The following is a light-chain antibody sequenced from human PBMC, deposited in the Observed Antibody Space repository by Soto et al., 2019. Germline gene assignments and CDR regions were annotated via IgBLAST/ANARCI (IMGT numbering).Light chain of an antibody. CDR3: QQYYNWPPAWT. Sequence: DIVMTQSPASLSVSPGEGVTLSCRASQSVGNDLAWYQQIAGKAPRLLIYGASTRATDVPARFSGSGSGTDFTLTISTLQSEDFAVYYCQQYYNWPPAWTFCQGTRVDIK. CDR1: QSVGND. V-gene: IGKV3-15*01. J-gene: IGKJ1*01. CDR2: GAS.